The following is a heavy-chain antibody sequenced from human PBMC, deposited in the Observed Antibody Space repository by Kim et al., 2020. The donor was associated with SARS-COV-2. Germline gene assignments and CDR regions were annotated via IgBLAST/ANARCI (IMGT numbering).Heavy chain of an antibody. J-gene: IGHJ6*02. Sequence: GGSLRLSCAASGFTFSSYAMSWVRQAPGKGLEWVSAISGSGGSTYYADSVKGRFTISRDNSKNTLYLQMNSLRAEDTAVYYCAKDGSITIFGVVTGDYGMDVWGQGTTVTISS. CDR3: AKDGSITIFGVVTGDYGMDV. V-gene: IGHV3-23*01. CDR1: GFTFSSYA. CDR2: ISGSGGST. D-gene: IGHD3-3*01.